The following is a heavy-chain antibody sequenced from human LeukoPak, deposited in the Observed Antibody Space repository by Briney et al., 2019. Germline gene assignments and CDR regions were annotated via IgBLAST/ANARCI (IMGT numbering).Heavy chain of an antibody. J-gene: IGHJ5*02. CDR3: ASTRQGELRYFDWLGNWFDP. D-gene: IGHD3-9*01. V-gene: IGHV4-59*01. CDR2: IYYSGST. CDR1: GGSISSYY. Sequence: SETLSLTCTVSGGSISSYYWSWIRQPPGKGLEWIGYIYYSGSTNYNPSLKSRVTISVDTSKNQFSLKLSSVTAADAAVYYCASTRQGELRYFDWLGNWFDPWGQGTLVTVSS.